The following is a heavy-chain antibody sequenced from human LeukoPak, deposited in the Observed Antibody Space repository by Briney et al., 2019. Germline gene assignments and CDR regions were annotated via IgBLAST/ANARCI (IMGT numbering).Heavy chain of an antibody. CDR3: ARSVEMATIRVPGYYYYMDV. CDR2: IIPIFGTA. D-gene: IGHD5-24*01. CDR1: GGTFSSYA. J-gene: IGHJ6*03. V-gene: IGHV1-69*05. Sequence: GSSVKVSCKASGGTFSSYAISWVRQAPGQGLEWMGGIIPIFGTANYAQKFQGRVTITTDESTSTAYMELSSLRSEDTAVYYCARSVEMATIRVPGYYYYMDVWGKGTTVTVSS.